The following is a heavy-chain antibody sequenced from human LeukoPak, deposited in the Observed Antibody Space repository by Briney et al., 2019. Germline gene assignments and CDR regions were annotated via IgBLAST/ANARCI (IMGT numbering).Heavy chain of an antibody. CDR3: ARLEYSNNWFDP. J-gene: IGHJ5*02. Sequence: PSETLSLTYTVSGGSISSGGYYWSWIRQHPGKGLEWIGYIYYSGSTYYNPSLKSRVTISVDTSKNQFSLKLSSVTAADTAVYYCARLEYSNNWFDPWGQGTLVTVSS. CDR2: IYYSGST. CDR1: GGSISSGGYY. V-gene: IGHV4-31*03. D-gene: IGHD6-6*01.